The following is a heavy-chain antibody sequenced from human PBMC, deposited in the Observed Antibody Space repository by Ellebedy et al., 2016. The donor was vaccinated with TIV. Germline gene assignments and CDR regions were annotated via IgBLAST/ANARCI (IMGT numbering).Heavy chain of an antibody. CDR3: AAEVPQASSWID. V-gene: IGHV1-58*02. D-gene: IGHD6-13*01. CDR2: IVVGSGST. J-gene: IGHJ4*02. Sequence: SVKVSCXASGYTFTAYYIHWVRQPRGQGLEWKGWIVVGSGSTRYAQKFRDRATITRDMSTSTGYMELNSLTPDDTAVYYCAAEVPQASSWIDWGQGTLVTVSS. CDR1: GYTFTAYY.